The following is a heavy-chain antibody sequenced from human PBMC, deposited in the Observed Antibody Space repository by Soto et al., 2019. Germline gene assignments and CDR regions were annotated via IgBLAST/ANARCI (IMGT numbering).Heavy chain of an antibody. D-gene: IGHD2-2*01. CDR3: AREVVVPAAQLNYYYYYYMDV. CDR2: IWYDGSNK. Sequence: QSGGSLRLSCAASGFTFSSYGMHWVRQAPGKGLEWVAVIWYDGSNKYYADSVKGRFTISRDNSKNTLYLQMNSLRAEDTAVYYCAREVVVPAAQLNYYYYYYMDVWGKGTTVTVSS. J-gene: IGHJ6*03. V-gene: IGHV3-33*01. CDR1: GFTFSSYG.